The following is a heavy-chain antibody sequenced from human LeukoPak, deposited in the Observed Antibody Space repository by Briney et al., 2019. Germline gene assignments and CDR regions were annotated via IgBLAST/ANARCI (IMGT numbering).Heavy chain of an antibody. D-gene: IGHD3-3*01. CDR1: GGSISSGDYY. J-gene: IGHJ4*02. Sequence: PSQTLSLTCSVSGGSISSGDYYWSWIRQPPGKGLEWIGYIYYSGSTYYNPSLKSRVTISVDTSKNQFSLKLSSVTAADTAVYYCARGGHLDDFWSSYYFYWGQGTLVTVSS. V-gene: IGHV4-30-4*08. CDR3: ARGGHLDDFWSSYYFY. CDR2: IYYSGST.